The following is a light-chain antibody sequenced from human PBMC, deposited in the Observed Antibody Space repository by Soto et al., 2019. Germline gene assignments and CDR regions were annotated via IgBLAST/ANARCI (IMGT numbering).Light chain of an antibody. J-gene: IGKJ1*01. CDR3: LQNNSYPVT. V-gene: IGKV1-17*01. CDR2: SAS. Sequence: DIQMTQSPSSLSASVGDRGTSTCRASQGIRHDLGWYQQKPGKAPKRLIYSASSLQSGVPSRFSGSGSGTEFTLTISSLQPEDFATYYCLQNNSYPVTFGQGTKVDIK. CDR1: QGIRHD.